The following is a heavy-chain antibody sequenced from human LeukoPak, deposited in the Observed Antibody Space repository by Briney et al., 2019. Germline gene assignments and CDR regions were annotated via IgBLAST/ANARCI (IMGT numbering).Heavy chain of an antibody. D-gene: IGHD1-7*01. J-gene: IGHJ3*02. CDR3: ASGARTNPDDGHAFDI. CDR2: IYSGGST. Sequence: HPGGSLRLSCAASGFTVSSNYMSWVRQAPGKGLEWVSVIYSGGSTYYADSVKGRFTISRDNSKNTLYLQMNSLRAEDTAVYYCASGARTNPDDGHAFDIWGQGTMVTVSS. CDR1: GFTVSSNY. V-gene: IGHV3-53*01.